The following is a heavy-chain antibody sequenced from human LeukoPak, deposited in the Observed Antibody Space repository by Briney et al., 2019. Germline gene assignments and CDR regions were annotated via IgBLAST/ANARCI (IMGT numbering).Heavy chain of an antibody. V-gene: IGHV4-59*01. D-gene: IGHD6-19*01. CDR3: ASSPYSSGWQDY. CDR1: GGSISSYY. CDR2: IYYSGST. J-gene: IGHJ4*02. Sequence: SETLSLTCTVSGGSISSYYWSWIRQPPGKGLEWIGYIYYSGSTNYNPSLKSRVTISVDTSKNQFSLKLSSVTAADTAVYYCASSPYSSGWQDYWGQGTLVTVSS.